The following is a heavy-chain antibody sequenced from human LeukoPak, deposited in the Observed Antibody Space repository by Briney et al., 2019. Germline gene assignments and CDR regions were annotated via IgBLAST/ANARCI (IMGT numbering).Heavy chain of an antibody. CDR1: GFTFSSYA. V-gene: IGHV3-23*01. D-gene: IGHD5-18*01. CDR3: AKGYSYGYNRYYYYGMDV. CDR2: ISGSGGST. J-gene: IGHJ6*02. Sequence: GGSLRLSCAASGFTFSSYAMSWVRQAPGKGLEWVSAISGSGGSTYYADSVKGRFTISRDNSKNTLYLQMNSLRAEDTAVYYCAKGYSYGYNRYYYYGMDVWGQGTTVTVSS.